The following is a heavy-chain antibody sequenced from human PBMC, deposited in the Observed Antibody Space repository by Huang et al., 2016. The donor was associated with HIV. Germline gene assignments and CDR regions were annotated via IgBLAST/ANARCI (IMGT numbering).Heavy chain of an antibody. Sequence: DEHLVESGGGLVQPGGSVTITCAVSGFNFKNYWMNWVRQAPGKGLEWVGNIRGDRSEKNYVDTVKGRFTSFRDNAKNLLYLQMKSLRAEDTSVYYCATNLQIVVVPPDMGYDAFDMWGQGTMVTVSS. CDR2: IRGDRSEK. V-gene: IGHV3-7*01. J-gene: IGHJ3*02. CDR1: GFNFKNYW. D-gene: IGHD2-2*01. CDR3: ATNLQIVVVPPDMGYDAFDM.